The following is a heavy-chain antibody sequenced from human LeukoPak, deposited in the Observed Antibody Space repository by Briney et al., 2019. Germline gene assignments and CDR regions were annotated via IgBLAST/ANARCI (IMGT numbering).Heavy chain of an antibody. D-gene: IGHD1-26*01. CDR1: GFTFSSYE. V-gene: IGHV3-48*03. CDR2: ISSSGSTI. CDR3: ARHLRVGATNWFDP. Sequence: GGSLRLSCAASGFTFSSYEMSWVRQAPGKGLEWVSYISSSGSTIYYADSVKGRFTISRDNAKNSLYLQMNSLRAEDTAVYYCARHLRVGATNWFDPWGQGTLVTVSS. J-gene: IGHJ5*02.